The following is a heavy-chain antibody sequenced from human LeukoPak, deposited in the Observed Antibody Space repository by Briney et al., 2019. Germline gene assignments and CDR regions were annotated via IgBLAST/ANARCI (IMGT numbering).Heavy chain of an antibody. CDR1: GFTFSSYG. CDR3: AKAPGRGYYMYYFDY. V-gene: IGHV3-30*02. CDR2: IRYDGSNK. D-gene: IGHD3-3*01. J-gene: IGHJ4*02. Sequence: GGSLRLSCAASGFTFSSYGMHRVRQAPGKGLEWVAFIRYDGSNKYYADSVKGRFTISRDNSKNTLYLQMNSLRAEDTAVYYCAKAPGRGYYMYYFDYWGQGTLVTVSS.